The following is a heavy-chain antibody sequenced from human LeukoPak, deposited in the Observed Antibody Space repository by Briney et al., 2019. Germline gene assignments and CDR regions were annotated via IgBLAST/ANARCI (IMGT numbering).Heavy chain of an antibody. CDR2: IYHSGST. D-gene: IGHD1-1*01. CDR3: ARDGSTTGTTTDY. V-gene: IGHV4-4*02. Sequence: PSETLSLTCAVSGGSISSSNWWSWVRQPPGKGLEWIGEIYHSGSTNYSPSLKSRVTISVDKSKNQFSLKLSSVTAADTAVYYCARDGSTTGTTTDYWGQGTLVTVSS. J-gene: IGHJ4*02. CDR1: GGSISSSNW.